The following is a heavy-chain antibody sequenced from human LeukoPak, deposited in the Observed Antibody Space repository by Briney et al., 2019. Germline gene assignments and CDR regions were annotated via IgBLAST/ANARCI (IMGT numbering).Heavy chain of an antibody. D-gene: IGHD2-21*02. CDR2: IYYSGST. CDR1: GGSISSYY. Sequence: ASETLSLTCTVSGGSISSYYWSWIRQSPGKGLEWIGYIYYSGSTNYNPSLKSRVTISVDTSKNQFSLKLSSVTAADTAVYYCARVSYCGGDCYPFDYWGQGTLVTVSS. J-gene: IGHJ4*02. V-gene: IGHV4-59*01. CDR3: ARVSYCGGDCYPFDY.